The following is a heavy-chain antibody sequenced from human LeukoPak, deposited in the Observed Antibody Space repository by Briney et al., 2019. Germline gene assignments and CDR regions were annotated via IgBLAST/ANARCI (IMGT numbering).Heavy chain of an antibody. Sequence: GGSLRLSCAASGFTFNDYAMHWVRHAPGKGLEWVSGISWNSGSIDYEDSVKGRFTISRDNAKNSLYLQMNSLRAEDMALYYCARSRCCWNLYYCGQGTLVTVSS. CDR2: ISWNSGSI. V-gene: IGHV3-9*03. D-gene: IGHD1-7*01. CDR3: ARSRCCWNLYY. J-gene: IGHJ4*02. CDR1: GFTFNDYA.